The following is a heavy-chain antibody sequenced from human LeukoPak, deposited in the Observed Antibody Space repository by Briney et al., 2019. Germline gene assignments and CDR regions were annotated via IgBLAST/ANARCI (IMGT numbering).Heavy chain of an antibody. CDR1: GFSFSNHE. D-gene: IGHD2-8*01. CDR2: VGVRGITM. CDR3: ARDQWKASMVWGPFDI. Sequence: GGSLRLSCAASGFSFSNHELNWVRQAPEKGLEWVSYVGVRGITMSYADSVRGRFTISRDDAKSSLYLQMNSLRAEDTAIYYCARDQWKASMVWGPFDIWGQGTTVTVSS. J-gene: IGHJ3*02. V-gene: IGHV3-48*03.